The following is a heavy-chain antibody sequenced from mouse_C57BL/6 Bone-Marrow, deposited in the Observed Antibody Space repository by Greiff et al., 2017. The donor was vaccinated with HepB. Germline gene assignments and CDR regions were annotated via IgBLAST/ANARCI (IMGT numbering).Heavy chain of an antibody. Sequence: EVKLQESVAELVRPGASVKLSCTASGFNIKNTYMHWVKQRPEQGLEWIGRIDPANGNTKYAPKFQGKATITADTSSNTAYLQLSSLTSEDTAIYYCARGNYYGSSWGFAYWGQGTLVTVSA. D-gene: IGHD1-1*01. J-gene: IGHJ3*01. CDR1: GFNIKNTY. V-gene: IGHV14-3*01. CDR3: ARGNYYGSSWGFAY. CDR2: IDPANGNT.